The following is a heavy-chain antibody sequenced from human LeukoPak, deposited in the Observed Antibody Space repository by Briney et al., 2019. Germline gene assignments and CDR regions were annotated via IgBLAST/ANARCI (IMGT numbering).Heavy chain of an antibody. Sequence: PGGTLRLSCAASGFTFSSYAMSWVRQAPGKGLEWVSAISGSGGSTYYADSVKGRFTISRDNSKNTLYLQMNSLRAEDTAVYYCAKFMAQYYYYYYYMDVWGKGTTVTVSS. V-gene: IGHV3-23*01. CDR2: ISGSGGST. CDR1: GFTFSSYA. J-gene: IGHJ6*03. D-gene: IGHD5-24*01. CDR3: AKFMAQYYYYYYYMDV.